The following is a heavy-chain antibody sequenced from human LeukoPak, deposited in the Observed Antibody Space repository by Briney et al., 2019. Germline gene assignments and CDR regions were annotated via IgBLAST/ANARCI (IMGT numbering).Heavy chain of an antibody. CDR3: ARGYRSSWYQVDY. V-gene: IGHV4-61*01. D-gene: IGHD6-13*01. CDR2: IYYNGNT. Sequence: PSETLSLTCTVSGGSVSSGSYFWSWIRQPPGKGLESIGFIYYNGNTNSSPSLKSRVTISVDTSKSQFSLKLTSVTAADTAVYYCARGYRSSWYQVDYWGQGTLVTVSS. CDR1: GGSVSSGSYF. J-gene: IGHJ4*02.